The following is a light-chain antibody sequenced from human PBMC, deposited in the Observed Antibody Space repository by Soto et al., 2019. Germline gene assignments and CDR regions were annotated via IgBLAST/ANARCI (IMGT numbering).Light chain of an antibody. CDR2: GAS. CDR1: QSVSSN. V-gene: IGKV3-15*01. CDR3: QQYDNWPMST. J-gene: IGKJ1*01. Sequence: EIVMTQSPATLSVSPGDRATLSCRASQSVSSNLAWYQQKPGQPPRLLIYGASTRATGLPARFSGSGSGTEFTLTISSLQSEDSAVYYCQQYDNWPMSTCGKVTKVDIK.